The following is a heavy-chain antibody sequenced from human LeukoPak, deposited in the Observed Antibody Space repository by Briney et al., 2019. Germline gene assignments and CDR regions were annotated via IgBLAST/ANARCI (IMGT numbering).Heavy chain of an antibody. J-gene: IGHJ4*02. CDR2: IYDSGTT. Sequence: SETLSLTCAVSGSSFSSSNWWSWVRQPPGKGLEWIGEIYDSGTTNYNPSLKSRATILVDNSKNQFSLKLSSVTAADTAVYHCARVGPHRGLLNYWGQGTLVTVSS. CDR3: ARVGPHRGLLNY. V-gene: IGHV4-4*02. CDR1: GSSFSSSNW. D-gene: IGHD3-16*01.